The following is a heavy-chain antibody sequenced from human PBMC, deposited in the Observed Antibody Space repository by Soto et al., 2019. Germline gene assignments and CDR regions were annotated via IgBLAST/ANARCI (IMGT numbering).Heavy chain of an antibody. CDR2: IYPGDSDT. CDR1: GYSFTSYW. V-gene: IGHV5-51*01. CDR3: AGGGVRGVITRTRDYYGMDV. J-gene: IGHJ6*02. D-gene: IGHD3-10*01. Sequence: PGESLKISCKGSGYSFTSYWIGWVRQMPGKGLEWMGIIYPGDSDTRYSPSFQGQVTISADNSISTAYLQWSSLKASDTAMYYFAGGGVRGVITRTRDYYGMDVWGQGTTVTVSS.